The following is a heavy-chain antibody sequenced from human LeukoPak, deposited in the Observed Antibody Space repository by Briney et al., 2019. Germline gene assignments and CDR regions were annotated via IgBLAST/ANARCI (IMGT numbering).Heavy chain of an antibody. D-gene: IGHD6-6*01. CDR1: IVSIKNYN. Sequence: PSETLSLTCSFSIVSIKNYNWNWIRQSPGKGLQWIGYIYYTGSTDYNFSLKSRVTISVDTSKNQFSLKLSSVTAADTAVYYCARHSSSSYYYYYMDVWGKGTTVTVSS. CDR2: IYYTGST. J-gene: IGHJ6*03. CDR3: ARHSSSSYYYYYMDV. V-gene: IGHV4-59*08.